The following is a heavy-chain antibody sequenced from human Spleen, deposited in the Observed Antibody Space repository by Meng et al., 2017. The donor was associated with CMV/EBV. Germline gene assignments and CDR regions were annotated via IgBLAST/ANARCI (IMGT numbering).Heavy chain of an antibody. CDR1: GFSFSDCY. D-gene: IGHD2-2*01. V-gene: IGHV3-11*04. CDR3: ARRSTTAGFDP. Sequence: LSCATSGFSFSDCYMNWIGQAPGRGLVLVSYIGNSGHARYYADSVTSRFAISRDNPKNSLYLQMDSLRAEDSGVYYCARRSTTAGFDPWGQGTLVTVSS. CDR2: IGNSGHAR. J-gene: IGHJ5*02.